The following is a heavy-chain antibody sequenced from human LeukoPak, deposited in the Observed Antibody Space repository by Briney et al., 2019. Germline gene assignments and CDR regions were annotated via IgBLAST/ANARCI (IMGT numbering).Heavy chain of an antibody. Sequence: SETLSLTCSVSGGSISSYYWSWIRQPPGKGLEWIGVIYTSGSPNYNRSLKSRVTISVDTSKNQLSLKLSPVTAADTAVYYCASHAGFFDSSAYSYYYYMDVWGKGTTVAVSS. V-gene: IGHV4-4*09. CDR3: ASHAGFFDSSAYSYYYYMDV. CDR1: GGSISSYY. J-gene: IGHJ6*03. D-gene: IGHD3-22*01. CDR2: IYTSGSP.